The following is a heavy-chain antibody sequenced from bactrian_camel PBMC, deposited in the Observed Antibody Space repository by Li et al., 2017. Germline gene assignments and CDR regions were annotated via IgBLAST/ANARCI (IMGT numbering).Heavy chain of an antibody. CDR2: IAINGGT. V-gene: IGHV3S55*01. CDR1: RYAASSLY. CDR3: AADQWAFGLGNAYRY. D-gene: IGHD2*01. Sequence: HVQLVESGGGSVQAGGSLRLSCAASRYAASSLYLAWFRQAPGNEREGVAYIAINGGTDYTYSVKDRFTISKDNAKNTLYLQMDSLKPEDTAIYYCAADQWAFGLGNAYRYGGQGTQVTVS. J-gene: IGHJ4*01.